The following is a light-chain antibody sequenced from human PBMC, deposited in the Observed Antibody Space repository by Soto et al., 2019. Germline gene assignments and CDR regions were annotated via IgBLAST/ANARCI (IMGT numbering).Light chain of an antibody. V-gene: IGKV1-12*01. CDR2: AAS. CDR3: QQSYSPPPIT. CDR1: QGISSG. Sequence: NQSPSSVSAYVVARVTLTCRASQGISSGLAWYQQNPGKAPKLLIYAASTLQRGVPSRFSGSGSGTDFTLTIDSLQPEDSATYYCQQSYSPPPITFGQGTRLEI. J-gene: IGKJ5*01.